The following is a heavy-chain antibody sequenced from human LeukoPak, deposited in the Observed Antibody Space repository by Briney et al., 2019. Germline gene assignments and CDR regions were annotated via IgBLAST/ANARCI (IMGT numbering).Heavy chain of an antibody. V-gene: IGHV3-23*01. D-gene: IGHD3-22*01. CDR3: AKETFNVHYYDSSGYPPAPYFDY. J-gene: IGHJ4*02. CDR2: ISGSGGST. Sequence: PGGSLRLSCAASGFTFSSYAMSWVRQAPGKGLEWVSAISGSGGSTYYADSVKGRFTISRDNSKNTLYLQMNSLRAEDTAVYYCAKETFNVHYYDSSGYPPAPYFDYWGQGTLVTVSS. CDR1: GFTFSSYA.